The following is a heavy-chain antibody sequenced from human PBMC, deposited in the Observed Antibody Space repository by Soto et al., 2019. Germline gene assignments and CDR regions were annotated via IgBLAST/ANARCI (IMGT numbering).Heavy chain of an antibody. V-gene: IGHV3-23*01. D-gene: IGHD5-12*01. J-gene: IGHJ5*02. CDR1: GCTFSRHG. CDR3: AESGPSTSRSAIES. CDR2: ITGSGRNT. Sequence: GRSLRRPGATAGCTFSRHGMSWVRPAPGKGLDWVSGITGSGRNTYYADSVKGRFTISRDNSKNTLFLQLYSLRVQDTAVYSCAESGPSTSRSAIESWGQETRVGVCS.